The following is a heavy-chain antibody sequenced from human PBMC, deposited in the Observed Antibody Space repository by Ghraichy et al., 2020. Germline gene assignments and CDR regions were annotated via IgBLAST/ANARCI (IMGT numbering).Heavy chain of an antibody. CDR3: ARQGKDDSSGYYPDAFDI. D-gene: IGHD3-22*01. CDR2: IYYSGST. Sequence: SETLSLTCTVSGGSISSYYWSWIRQPPGKRLEWIGYIYYSGSTNYNPSLKSRVTISVDTSKNQFSLKLSSVTAADTAVYYCARQGKDDSSGYYPDAFDIWGQGTMVTVSS. CDR1: GGSISSYY. V-gene: IGHV4-59*08. J-gene: IGHJ3*02.